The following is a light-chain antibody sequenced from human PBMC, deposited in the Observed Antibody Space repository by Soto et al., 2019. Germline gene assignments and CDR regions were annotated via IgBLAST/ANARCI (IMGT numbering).Light chain of an antibody. J-gene: IGLJ2*01. CDR2: GNN. CDR1: SSNIGAGYD. V-gene: IGLV1-40*01. CDR3: QSFDTRLSGWV. Sequence: QSVLTQPPSVSGAPGQRVTISSTGSSSNIGAGYDVHWYQQLPGTAPKLLVHGNNDRPSGVPDRFSASKSGTSASLAITGLQVEDEADYYCQSFDTRLSGWVFGGGTKLTVL.